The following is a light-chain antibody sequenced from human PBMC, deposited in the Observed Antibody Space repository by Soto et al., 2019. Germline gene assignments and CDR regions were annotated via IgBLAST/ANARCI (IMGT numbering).Light chain of an antibody. CDR3: QQYYTWPS. Sequence: EIVMPQSPATLSGSPVERATLSCRASQSVSPNVAWYQPRPGKAPRLLIYGASTRATGIPGRFSGSGSGTEFTLTIRSLESEDFAVYYCQQYYTWPSFGQGTRLDIK. CDR2: GAS. CDR1: QSVSPN. J-gene: IGKJ5*01. V-gene: IGKV3-15*01.